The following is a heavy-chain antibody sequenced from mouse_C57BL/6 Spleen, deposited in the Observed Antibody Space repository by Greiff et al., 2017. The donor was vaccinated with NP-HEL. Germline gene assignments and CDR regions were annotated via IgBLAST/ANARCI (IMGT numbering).Heavy chain of an antibody. V-gene: IGHV14-2*01. J-gene: IGHJ4*01. CDR3: AKDSGPCYEAMDY. Sequence: VQLQQSGAELVKPGASVKLSCTASGFNINDYYMHWVKQRTEQGLEWIGSIDPEGGDTKYAQKFQGKATITADKSSNTAYLQLSSLTSEDTAVYYCAKDSGPCYEAMDYWGQGTSVTVSS. CDR1: GFNINDYY. D-gene: IGHD3-2*01. CDR2: IDPEGGDT.